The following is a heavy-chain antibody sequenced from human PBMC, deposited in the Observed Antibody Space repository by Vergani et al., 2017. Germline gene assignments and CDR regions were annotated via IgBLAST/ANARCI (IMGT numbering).Heavy chain of an antibody. D-gene: IGHD2-15*01. J-gene: IGHJ6*04. CDR1: GFTFSSYA. CDR3: AKIPGVVVVAATGWMDV. V-gene: IGHV3-23*04. Sequence: EVQLVESGGGLVQPGGSLRLSCAASGFTFSSYAMSWVRQAPGKGLEWVSAISGSGGSTYYADSVKGRFTISRDNSKNTLYLQMNSLRAEDTAVYYCAKIPGVVVVAATGWMDVWGKGTTVTVSS. CDR2: ISGSGGST.